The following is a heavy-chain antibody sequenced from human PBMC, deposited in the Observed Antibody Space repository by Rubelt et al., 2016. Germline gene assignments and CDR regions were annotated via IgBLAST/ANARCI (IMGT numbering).Heavy chain of an antibody. J-gene: IGHJ5*02. V-gene: IGHV4-61*01. CDR3: ARGGGGWFLDP. CDR2: IYYGGST. CDR1: SGSISSSSYY. Sequence: QVQLQQWGAGLLKPSETLSLTCTVSSGSISSSSYYWSWIRQPPGKGLEWIGYIYYGGSTNYNPSLKSRVTISVDTSKNQFSLKLSSVTAADTAVYYCARGGGGWFLDPWGRGTLVTVSS. D-gene: IGHD6-19*01.